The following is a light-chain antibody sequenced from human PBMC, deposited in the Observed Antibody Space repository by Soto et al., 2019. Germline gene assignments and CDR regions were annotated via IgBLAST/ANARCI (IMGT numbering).Light chain of an antibody. V-gene: IGKV1-5*03. CDR2: KAS. CDR3: QHYNSYSSLT. CDR1: QTISSW. J-gene: IGKJ4*01. Sequence: DIQMTQSPSTLSGSVGDRVTITCRASQTISSWLAWYQQKPGKAPKLLIYKASTLKSGVPSRFSGSGSGTEFTLTISSLQPDDFATYYCQHYNSYSSLTFGGGTKVDSK.